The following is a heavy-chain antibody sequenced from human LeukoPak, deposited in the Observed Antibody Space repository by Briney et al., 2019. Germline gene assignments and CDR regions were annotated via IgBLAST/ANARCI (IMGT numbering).Heavy chain of an antibody. V-gene: IGHV3-66*01. CDR2: IYSGGST. J-gene: IGHJ6*03. CDR1: GFTVSSNY. Sequence: GGSLRLSCAASGFTVSSNYMSWVRQAPGKGLEWVSVIYSGGSTYYADPVKGRFTVSRDNSKNILYLQMNSLRAEDTAVYYCARSQDGSGSYFYYFYIDVWGKGTTV. CDR3: ARSQDGSGSYFYYFYIDV. D-gene: IGHD3-10*01.